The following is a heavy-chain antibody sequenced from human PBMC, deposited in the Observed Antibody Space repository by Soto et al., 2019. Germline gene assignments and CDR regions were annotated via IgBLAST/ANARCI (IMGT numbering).Heavy chain of an antibody. D-gene: IGHD6-19*01. CDR3: ARDRVAGTDSYYYGMDV. J-gene: IGHJ6*02. V-gene: IGHV3-21*01. CDR1: GFTFSSYS. Sequence: PGGSLRLSCAASGFTFSSYSMNWVRQAPGKGLEWVSSISSSSSYIYYADSVKGRFTISRDNAKNSLYLQMNSLRAEDTAVYYCARDRVAGTDSYYYGMDVWGQGTTVTVSS. CDR2: ISSSSSYI.